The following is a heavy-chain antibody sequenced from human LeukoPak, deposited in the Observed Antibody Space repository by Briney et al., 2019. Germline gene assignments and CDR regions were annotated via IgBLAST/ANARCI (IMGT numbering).Heavy chain of an antibody. CDR1: GGSISSSSYY. V-gene: IGHV4-39*01. J-gene: IGHJ4*02. CDR2: IYYSGST. CDR3: ARHNPYYDILTGYPTTPYYFDY. D-gene: IGHD3-9*01. Sequence: KASETLSLTCTVSGGSISSSSYYWGWIRQPPGKGLEWIGSIYYSGSTYYNPSLKSRVTISVDTSKNQFSLKLSSVTAADTAVYYCARHNPYYDILTGYPTTPYYFDYWGQGTLVTVSS.